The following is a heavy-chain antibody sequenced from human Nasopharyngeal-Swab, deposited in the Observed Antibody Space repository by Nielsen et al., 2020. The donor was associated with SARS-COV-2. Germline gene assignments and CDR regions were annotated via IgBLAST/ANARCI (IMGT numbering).Heavy chain of an antibody. Sequence: GESLKISCAASGFTFSDYYMSWIRQAPGKGLEYISYISGSGGTIYYGDSMKGRFTISRDNANNSLYLQMNSLRAEDTAVYYCARDRANWDFDYWGQGTLVTVSS. D-gene: IGHD7-27*01. CDR3: ARDRANWDFDY. CDR1: GFTFSDYY. V-gene: IGHV3-11*04. J-gene: IGHJ4*02. CDR2: ISGSGGTI.